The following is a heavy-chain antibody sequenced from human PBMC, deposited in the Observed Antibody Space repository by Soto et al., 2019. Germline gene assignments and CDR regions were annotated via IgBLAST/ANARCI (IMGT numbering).Heavy chain of an antibody. J-gene: IGHJ5*02. D-gene: IGHD5-18*01. Sequence: PGGSLRLSCAASGFTFSSYAMSWVRQAPGKGLEWVSAISGSGGSTYYADSVKGRFTISRDNSKNTLYLQMNSLRAEDTAVYYRAKDRAVAPKLGYLRSIAQLTWFDPWGQGTLVTVSS. CDR3: AKDRAVAPKLGYLRSIAQLTWFDP. CDR1: GFTFSSYA. CDR2: ISGSGGST. V-gene: IGHV3-23*01.